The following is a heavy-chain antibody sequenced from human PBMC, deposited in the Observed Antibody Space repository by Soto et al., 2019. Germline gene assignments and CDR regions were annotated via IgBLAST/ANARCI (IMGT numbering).Heavy chain of an antibody. J-gene: IGHJ5*02. V-gene: IGHV1-69*13. Sequence: SVKVSCKASGGTFSSYAIIWVRQAPGQGLEWMGGIIPIFGTANYAQKFQGRVTITADESTSTAYMELSSLRSEDTAVYYCAVDIVVVPAAMTWFDPWGQGTLVTVSS. D-gene: IGHD2-2*01. CDR1: GGTFSSYA. CDR2: IIPIFGTA. CDR3: AVDIVVVPAAMTWFDP.